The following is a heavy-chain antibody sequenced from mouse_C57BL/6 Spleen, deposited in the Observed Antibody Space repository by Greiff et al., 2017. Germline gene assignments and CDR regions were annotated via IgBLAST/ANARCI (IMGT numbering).Heavy chain of an antibody. J-gene: IGHJ3*01. CDR1: GYTFTDYE. V-gene: IGHV1-15*01. CDR3: TRIEDGRFAY. Sequence: VQLQQSEAELVRPGASVTLSCKASGYTFTDYEMPWVKQTPVHGLEWIGAIDPETGGTDYNQKFKGQVILTADKSSSTAYMELSSLTSEDSAVYYCTRIEDGRFAYWGQGTLVTVSA. CDR2: IDPETGGT. D-gene: IGHD2-3*01.